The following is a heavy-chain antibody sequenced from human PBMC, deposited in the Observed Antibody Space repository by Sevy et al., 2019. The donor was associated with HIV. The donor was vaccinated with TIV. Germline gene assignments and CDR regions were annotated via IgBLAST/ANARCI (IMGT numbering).Heavy chain of an antibody. D-gene: IGHD4-17*01. V-gene: IGHV3-23*01. Sequence: GGSLRLSCAASGFIFSKFALSWVRQAPGRGLEWVSAVSGNDGTTYYAASVKGRFTISRDISENMLYLQMNSLSAEDMAVYYCAKDFSYGGNSWNFDFWGQGTLVTVSS. CDR2: VSGNDGTT. CDR1: GFIFSKFA. CDR3: AKDFSYGGNSWNFDF. J-gene: IGHJ4*02.